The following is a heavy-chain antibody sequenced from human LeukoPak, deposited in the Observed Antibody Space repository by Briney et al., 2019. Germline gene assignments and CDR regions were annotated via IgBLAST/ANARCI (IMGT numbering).Heavy chain of an antibody. V-gene: IGHV3-9*01. CDR1: GFTFDDYA. CDR2: ISWNSGSM. D-gene: IGHD6-6*01. CDR3: AKEGYSSSSGWFDP. J-gene: IGHJ5*02. Sequence: GGSLRLSCAASGFTFDDYAMHWVRQAPGKGLEWVSGISWNSGSMGYADSVKGRFTISRDNAKNSLYLQMNSLRAEDTALYYCAKEGYSSSSGWFDPWGQGTLVTVSS.